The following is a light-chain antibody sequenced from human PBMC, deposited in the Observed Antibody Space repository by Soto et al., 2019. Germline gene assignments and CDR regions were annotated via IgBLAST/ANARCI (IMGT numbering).Light chain of an antibody. Sequence: EIVLTQSPATLSLSPGERVTLSCRASQSISSHLAWYQQKPGQAPRLLMYDASNRATGIPARFSGSGSGTDFTLNISSLEPEDFAVYYCQQRSNWPLTFGGWTKVEIK. J-gene: IGKJ4*01. CDR1: QSISSH. CDR2: DAS. CDR3: QQRSNWPLT. V-gene: IGKV3-11*01.